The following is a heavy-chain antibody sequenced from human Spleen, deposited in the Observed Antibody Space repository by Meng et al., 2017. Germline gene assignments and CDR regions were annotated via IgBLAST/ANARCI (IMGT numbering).Heavy chain of an antibody. Sequence: QVQLQQWGAGLVKPSETLSLTCAVYGGSFSGYYWSWIRQPPGKGLEWIGEINHSGSTNYNPSLKSRVTISVDTSKNQFSLKLSSVTAADTAVYYCARLNYYDSSGYPSWGQGTLVTVSS. V-gene: IGHV4-34*01. CDR2: INHSGST. CDR3: ARLNYYDSSGYPS. CDR1: GGSFSGYY. J-gene: IGHJ5*02. D-gene: IGHD3-22*01.